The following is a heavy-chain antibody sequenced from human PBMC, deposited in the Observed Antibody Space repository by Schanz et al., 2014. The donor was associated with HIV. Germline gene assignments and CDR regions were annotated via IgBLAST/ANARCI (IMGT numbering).Heavy chain of an antibody. CDR3: AKDDQQFAY. CDR1: GFTFSTYG. V-gene: IGHV3-33*06. J-gene: IGHJ4*02. D-gene: IGHD6-6*01. CDR2: IWYDGSDK. Sequence: QVHLVGSGGGVVQPGRSLRLSCAASGFTFSTYGMHWVRQAPGKGLEWVAVIWYDGSDKYYGDSVRGRFTISRDNSKNTLYLQMNSLRAEDTAVYYCAKDDQQFAYWGQGTLVTVSS.